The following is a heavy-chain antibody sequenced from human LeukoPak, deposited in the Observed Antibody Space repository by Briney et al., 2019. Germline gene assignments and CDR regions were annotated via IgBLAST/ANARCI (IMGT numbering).Heavy chain of an antibody. V-gene: IGHV4-31*03. CDR2: IYYSGST. J-gene: IGHJ5*02. CDR3: ARVRRSIAAPGHWFDP. Sequence: SETLSLTCTVSGVSISSGGYYWSWIRQHPGEGLEWIGYIYYSGSTYHNPSLKSRVTISVDTSKNQFSLKLSSVTAADTAVYYCARVRRSIAAPGHWFDPWGQGTLVTVSS. CDR1: GVSISSGGYY. D-gene: IGHD6-13*01.